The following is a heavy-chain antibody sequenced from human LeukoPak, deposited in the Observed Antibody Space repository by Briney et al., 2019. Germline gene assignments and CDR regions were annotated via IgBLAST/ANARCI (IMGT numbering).Heavy chain of an antibody. V-gene: IGHV4-39*07. CDR2: IYYSGST. Sequence: SETLSLTCTVSGGSISSYYWSWIRQPPGKGLEWIGSIYYSGSTYYNPSLKSRVTISVDTSKNQFSLKLSSVTAADTAVYYCARGYYYDSSGYYYPPSGWGQGTLVTVSS. D-gene: IGHD3-22*01. J-gene: IGHJ4*02. CDR1: GGSISSYY. CDR3: ARGYYYDSSGYYYPPSG.